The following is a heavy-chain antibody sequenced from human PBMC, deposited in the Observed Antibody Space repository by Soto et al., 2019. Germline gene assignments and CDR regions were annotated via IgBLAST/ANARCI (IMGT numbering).Heavy chain of an antibody. Sequence: SVKVSCKASGGTFSSYAISWVRQAPGQGLEWMGGIIPIFGTASYAQKFQGRVTITADESTSTAYMELSSLRSEDTAVYYCARDRTYYYDSSGYYYFDYWGQGTLVTVSS. D-gene: IGHD3-22*01. J-gene: IGHJ4*02. CDR3: ARDRTYYYDSSGYYYFDY. V-gene: IGHV1-69*13. CDR1: GGTFSSYA. CDR2: IIPIFGTA.